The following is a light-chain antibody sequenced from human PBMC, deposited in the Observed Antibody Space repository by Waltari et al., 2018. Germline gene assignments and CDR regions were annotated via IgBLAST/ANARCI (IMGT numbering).Light chain of an antibody. J-gene: IGKJ2*01. Sequence: DIQMTQSPSTLSASLGDRVTITCRASQSISYYLAWYQHKPGKAPKLLISKASILESGVPARCSGTGAGTEFTLTISSLQPDDLATYFCQQYSSYSTFGQGTKLEIK. CDR3: QQYSSYST. V-gene: IGKV1-5*03. CDR1: QSISYY. CDR2: KAS.